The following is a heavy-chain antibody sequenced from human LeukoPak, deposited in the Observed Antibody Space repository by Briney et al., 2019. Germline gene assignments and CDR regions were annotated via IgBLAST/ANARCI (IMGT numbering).Heavy chain of an antibody. J-gene: IGHJ4*02. CDR2: ISYDGTNK. CDR3: ARDFGWLSGFDN. V-gene: IGHV3-30-3*01. Sequence: GGSLRLSCAASGFTFSSYAIHWVGQAPGKGLEWVAIISYDGTNKYYADSVRGRFTISRDNSKNTLYLQMNSLRAEDTAVYYCARDFGWLSGFDNSGQGTLVTVSS. CDR1: GFTFSSYA. D-gene: IGHD3-9*01.